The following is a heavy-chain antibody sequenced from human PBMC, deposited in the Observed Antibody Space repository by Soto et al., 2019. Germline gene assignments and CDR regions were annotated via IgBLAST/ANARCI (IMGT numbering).Heavy chain of an antibody. V-gene: IGHV1-69*06. J-gene: IGHJ5*02. CDR2: IIPIFGTA. Sequence: SVKGSCKASGGTFSSYAISWVRQAPGQGLEWMGGIIPIFGTANYAQKFQGRVTITADKSTSTAYMELSSLRSEDTAVYYCARGKSETYNWFDPWGQGTLVTVSS. CDR1: GGTFSSYA. CDR3: ARGKSETYNWFDP.